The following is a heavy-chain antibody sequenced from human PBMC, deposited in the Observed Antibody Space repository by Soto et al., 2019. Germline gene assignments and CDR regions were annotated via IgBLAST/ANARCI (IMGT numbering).Heavy chain of an antibody. CDR1: GYTFTSYG. CDR2: ISAYNGNT. J-gene: IGHJ4*02. V-gene: IGHV1-18*01. D-gene: IGHD5-12*01. CDR3: ARDMSWVFSGYDPRFDY. Sequence: QVQLVQSGAEVKKPGASVKVSCKASGYTFTSYGISWVRQAPGHGLEWMGWISAYNGNTNYAQKLQGRVTMTTDTSTSTAYMERRSLRSDDTAVYYCARDMSWVFSGYDPRFDYWGQGTLVTVSS.